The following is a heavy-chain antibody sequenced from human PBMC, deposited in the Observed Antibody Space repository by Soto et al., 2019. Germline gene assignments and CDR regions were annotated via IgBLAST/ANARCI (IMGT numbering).Heavy chain of an antibody. Sequence: QVQLVQSGAEVKKPGASVKVSCKASGYTFTGYFIHWVRDVPGQGLEYLGWINPNTGGTDYAQKFQSTVTMTRDTSISTVFMDLKRLTSADTAVYYCARVASWAARDWFAPWGQGTLVTVSS. J-gene: IGHJ5*02. CDR1: GYTFTGYF. CDR2: INPNTGGT. V-gene: IGHV1-2*02. D-gene: IGHD2-15*01. CDR3: ARVASWAARDWFAP.